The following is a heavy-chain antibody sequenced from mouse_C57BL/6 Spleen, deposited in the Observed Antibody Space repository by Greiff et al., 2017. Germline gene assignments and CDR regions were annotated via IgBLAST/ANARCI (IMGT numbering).Heavy chain of an antibody. V-gene: IGHV3-6*01. CDR1: GYSITSGYY. D-gene: IGHD4-1*02. Sequence: DVKLEESGPGLVQPSQSLSLTCSVTGYSITSGYYWNWFRQFPGNKLEWMGYISYDGSNNYNTSLKNRISITRDTSKNHCFLKLNSVTTEDTATYYCARGQLGLAWFAYWGQGTLVTVSA. J-gene: IGHJ3*01. CDR2: ISYDGSN. CDR3: ARGQLGLAWFAY.